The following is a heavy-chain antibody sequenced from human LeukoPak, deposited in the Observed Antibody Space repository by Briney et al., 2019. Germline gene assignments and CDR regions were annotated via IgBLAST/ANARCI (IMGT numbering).Heavy chain of an antibody. CDR2: INGDGSST. Sequence: GGSLRLSCAASGFTFSSYWMHWVRQAPGKGLVWVSRINGDGSSTSYADSVKGRFTISRDNAKNTLYLQMNSLRAEDTAVYYCASPATGYSSSWHDYWGQGTLVTVSS. D-gene: IGHD6-13*01. J-gene: IGHJ4*02. V-gene: IGHV3-74*01. CDR3: ASPATGYSSSWHDY. CDR1: GFTFSSYW.